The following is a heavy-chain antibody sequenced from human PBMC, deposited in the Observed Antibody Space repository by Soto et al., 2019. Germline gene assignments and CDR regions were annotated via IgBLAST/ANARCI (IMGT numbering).Heavy chain of an antibody. Sequence: GGYLRLSCGASGLTFSSYGMHWVRQAPGKGLEWVAVIWYDGSNKYYANSVKGRFTISRDNSKNTLYLQMNSLRDEHAAVYYCAIDVYYQGSWSYHSPFDYWGQGTLVTVYS. CDR3: AIDVYYQGSWSYHSPFDY. D-gene: IGHD3-10*01. CDR2: IWYDGSNK. J-gene: IGHJ4*02. V-gene: IGHV3-33*01. CDR1: GLTFSSYG.